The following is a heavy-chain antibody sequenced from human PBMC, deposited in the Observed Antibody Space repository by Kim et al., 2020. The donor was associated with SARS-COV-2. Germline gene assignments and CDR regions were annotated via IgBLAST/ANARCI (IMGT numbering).Heavy chain of an antibody. J-gene: IGHJ4*02. Sequence: GGSLRLSCSASGFTFSSYAMHWVRQAPGKGLEYVSAISSNGGSTYYADSVKGRFTISRDNSKNTLYLQMSSLRAEDTAVYYCVKDRVVGSEARFLFDYWGQGTLVTVSS. CDR3: VKDRVVGSEARFLFDY. CDR1: GFTFSSYA. D-gene: IGHD3-10*01. V-gene: IGHV3-64D*09. CDR2: ISSNGGST.